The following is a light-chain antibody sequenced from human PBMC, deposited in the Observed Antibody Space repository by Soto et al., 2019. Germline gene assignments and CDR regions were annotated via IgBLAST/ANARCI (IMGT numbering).Light chain of an antibody. Sequence: QSVLTQPPSASGTPGQRVTISCSGSSSNIGSNTVNWYQQLPGTAPKLLIYSNNQRPSGVPDRFSGSKSGTSASLAISGLQSEDEADYYSAACDDSLNGRGVFGTGTKVTVL. CDR1: SSNIGSNT. CDR3: AACDDSLNGRGV. J-gene: IGLJ1*01. CDR2: SNN. V-gene: IGLV1-44*01.